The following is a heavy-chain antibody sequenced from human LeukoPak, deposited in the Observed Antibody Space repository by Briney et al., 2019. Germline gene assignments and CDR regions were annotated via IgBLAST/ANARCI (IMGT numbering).Heavy chain of an antibody. D-gene: IGHD3-10*01. CDR2: IYYSGST. CDR1: GGSISSSSYY. V-gene: IGHV4-39*01. Sequence: SETLSLTCTVSGGSISSSSYYCGWIRQPPGKGLEWIGSIYYSGSTYYNPSLKSRVTISVDTSKNQFSLKLSSVTAADTAVYYCARHGPYYYGSGSYLEFYFDHCGQGTLVTVSS. J-gene: IGHJ4*02. CDR3: ARHGPYYYGSGSYLEFYFDH.